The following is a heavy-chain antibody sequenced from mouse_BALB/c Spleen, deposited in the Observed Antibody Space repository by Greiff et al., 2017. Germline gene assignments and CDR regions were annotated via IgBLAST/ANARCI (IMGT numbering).Heavy chain of an antibody. CDR2: IWSGGST. CDR3: ARATYGNPYDAMDY. CDR1: GFSLTSYG. V-gene: IGHV2-4-1*01. Sequence: QVQLKQSGPGLVQPSQSLSITCTVSGFSLTSYGVHWVRQSPGKGLEWLGVIWSGGSTDYNSALKSRLSISKDNSKSQVFLKMNSLQTDDTARYYCARATYGNPYDAMDYWGQGTSVTVSS. J-gene: IGHJ4*01. D-gene: IGHD2-10*02.